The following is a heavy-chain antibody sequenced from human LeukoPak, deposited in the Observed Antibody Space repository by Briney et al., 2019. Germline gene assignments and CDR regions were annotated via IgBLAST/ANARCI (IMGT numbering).Heavy chain of an antibody. D-gene: IGHD6-13*01. J-gene: IGHJ4*02. CDR2: INHSGSI. CDR1: GGSFSGYY. CDR3: ARIRKRVYLDY. Sequence: SETLSLTCAVFGGSFSGYYWSWIRQPPGKGLEWIGEINHSGSINYNPSLKSRVTISVDTSKNQFSLKLSSVTAADTAVYYCARIRKRVYLDYWGQGTLVTVSS. V-gene: IGHV4-34*01.